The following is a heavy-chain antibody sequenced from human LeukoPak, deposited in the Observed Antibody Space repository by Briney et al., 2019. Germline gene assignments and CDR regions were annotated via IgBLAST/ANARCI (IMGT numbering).Heavy chain of an antibody. V-gene: IGHV3-23*01. CDR2: VSDSGSDT. CDR3: AKRVPYSSSSVYFDN. CDR1: GFTFSNHG. D-gene: IGHD6-6*01. Sequence: PGGSLRLSCAASGFTFSNHGMSWVRQASGKGPEWVSAVSDSGSDTYYADSVKGRFTVSRDNSKNTLYLQMNSLRAEDTAVYYCAKRVPYSSSSVYFDNWGQGTLVTVSS. J-gene: IGHJ4*02.